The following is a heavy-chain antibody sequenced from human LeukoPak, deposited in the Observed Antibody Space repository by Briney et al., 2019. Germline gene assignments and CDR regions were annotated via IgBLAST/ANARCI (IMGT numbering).Heavy chain of an antibody. CDR2: IWYDGSNK. J-gene: IGHJ4*02. Sequence: GGSLRLSCAASGFTFSSYGMHWVRQAPGKGLEWVAVIWYDGSNKYYADSVKGRFTISRDNSKNTLYLQMNSLRAEDTAVYYCARDGTRDYGDHYFDYWGQGTLVTLSS. CDR1: GFTFSSYG. CDR3: ARDGTRDYGDHYFDY. D-gene: IGHD4-17*01. V-gene: IGHV3-33*01.